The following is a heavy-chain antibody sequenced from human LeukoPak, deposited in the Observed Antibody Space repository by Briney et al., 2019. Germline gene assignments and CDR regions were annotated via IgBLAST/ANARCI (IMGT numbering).Heavy chain of an antibody. CDR3: ARDFGYYDFWSGYLLMDV. V-gene: IGHV3-7*01. D-gene: IGHD3-3*01. CDR2: IKQDGSEK. CDR1: GFTFSRYW. Sequence: GGSLRLSCAASGFTFSRYWMSWVRQAPGKGLEWVANIKQDGSEKYYVDSVKGRFTISRDNAKNSLYLQMNSLRAEDTAVYYCARDFGYYDFWSGYLLMDVWGKGTTVTVSS. J-gene: IGHJ6*03.